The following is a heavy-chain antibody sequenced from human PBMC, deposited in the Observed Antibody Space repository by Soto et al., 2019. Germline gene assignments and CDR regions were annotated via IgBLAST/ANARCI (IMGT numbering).Heavy chain of an antibody. D-gene: IGHD3-3*01. Sequence: PGGSPRLSCAASGFTFSRYAMSWVRQAPGKGLEWVSAISGSGGSTYYADSVKGRFTISRDNSKSTLYLQMNSLRAEDTAVYYCAKVSGSGYPPDAFDIWGQGTMVTVSS. CDR2: ISGSGGST. CDR1: GFTFSRYA. J-gene: IGHJ3*02. CDR3: AKVSGSGYPPDAFDI. V-gene: IGHV3-23*01.